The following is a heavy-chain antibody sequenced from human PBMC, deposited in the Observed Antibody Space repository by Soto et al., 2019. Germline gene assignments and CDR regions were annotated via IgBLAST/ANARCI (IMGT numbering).Heavy chain of an antibody. V-gene: IGHV3-53*01. CDR3: ATSDAPDAVVDYSYGMDV. J-gene: IGHJ6*02. CDR1: GFSVNSNY. CDR2: VYSDGRT. D-gene: IGHD2-15*01. Sequence: EVQLVESGGGLIHPGGSLRLFCAASGFSVNSNYISWVRQAPGKGLEWVSVVYSDGRTYYVDSVKGRFTMSRDPSKNTLHLQMNSLRVEDTAIYYCATSDAPDAVVDYSYGMDVWGQGTAVTVSS.